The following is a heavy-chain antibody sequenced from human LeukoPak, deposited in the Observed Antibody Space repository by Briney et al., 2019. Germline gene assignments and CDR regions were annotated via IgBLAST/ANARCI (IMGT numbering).Heavy chain of an antibody. Sequence: GRSLRLSCAASGFTFNNYGMHWVRQAPGEGLEWVAVISNEASVQYYADSVKGRFTISRDNSKNILYLQMNSLRAEDTAVYYCAKDWGEYFDYVWGSFTSFDFWGQGTLVTVSS. CDR2: ISNEASVQ. CDR1: GFTFNNYG. V-gene: IGHV3-30*18. J-gene: IGHJ4*02. CDR3: AKDWGEYFDYVWGSFTSFDF. D-gene: IGHD3-16*01.